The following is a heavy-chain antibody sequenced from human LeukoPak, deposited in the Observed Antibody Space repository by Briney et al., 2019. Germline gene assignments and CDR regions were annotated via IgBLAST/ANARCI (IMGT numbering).Heavy chain of an antibody. CDR3: ARSYGSGSSYFDY. CDR2: INPNSGGT. J-gene: IGHJ4*02. D-gene: IGHD3-10*01. Sequence: ASVKVSCKASGYTFTGYYMHWVRQAPGQGLEWMGWINPNSGGTNYAQRFQGRVTMTRDTSISTAYMELSRLRSDDTAAYYCARSYGSGSSYFDYWGQGTLATVSS. V-gene: IGHV1-2*02. CDR1: GYTFTGYY.